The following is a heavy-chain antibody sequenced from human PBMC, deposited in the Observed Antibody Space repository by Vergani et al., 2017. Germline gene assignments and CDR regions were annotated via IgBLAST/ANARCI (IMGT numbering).Heavy chain of an antibody. V-gene: IGHV3-20*04. CDR1: GFTFGDYD. Sequence: EVQLVESGGGVVRPGGSLRLSCAASGFTFGDYDMNWVRQAPGKGLEWVSRVKWNGDSSVYADSVKGRFTISRDNAKTSLYLQMTSLRAEDTAFYYCARRGSRNTYYFDYWGQGALVTVSS. CDR3: ARRGSRNTYYFDY. D-gene: IGHD3-10*01. CDR2: VKWNGDSS. J-gene: IGHJ4*02.